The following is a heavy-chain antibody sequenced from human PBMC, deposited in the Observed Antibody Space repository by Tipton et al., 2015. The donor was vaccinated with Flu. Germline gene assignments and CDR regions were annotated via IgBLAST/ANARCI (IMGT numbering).Heavy chain of an antibody. CDR2: IKDDGREE. D-gene: IGHD3-10*01. V-gene: IGHV3-7*01. CDR3: ARDPYYDAFDF. Sequence: SLRLSCEVSGFTFNTYWMSWVRQAPGKGLEWVANIKDDGREEYYVDSVKGRFTISRDNTKNSLYLQMTSLRDEDTAVYYCARDPYYDAFDFWGQGTVVIISS. J-gene: IGHJ3*01. CDR1: GFTFNTYW.